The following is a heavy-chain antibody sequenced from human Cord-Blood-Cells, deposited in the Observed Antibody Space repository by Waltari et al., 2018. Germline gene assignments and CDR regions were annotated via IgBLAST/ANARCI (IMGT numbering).Heavy chain of an antibody. V-gene: IGHV1-2*02. CDR1: GYTFTGYY. Sequence: QVQLVQSGAEVKKPGASVKVSCKASGYTFTGYYMHWVRQAPGQGLEGMGWINPTSGGTNYAQKFQGRVTMTRDTSISTAYMELSRLRSDDTAVYYCATHRFGEYFDIWGQGTMVTVSS. CDR2: INPTSGGT. J-gene: IGHJ3*02. CDR3: ATHRFGEYFDI. D-gene: IGHD3-10*01.